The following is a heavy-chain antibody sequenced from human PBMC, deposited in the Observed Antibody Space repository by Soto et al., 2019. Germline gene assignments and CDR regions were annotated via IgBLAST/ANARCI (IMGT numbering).Heavy chain of an antibody. V-gene: IGHV3-33*01. CDR3: ARDPHSSGWRSEDY. D-gene: IGHD6-19*01. CDR1: GFTFSSYG. J-gene: IGHJ4*02. Sequence: QVQLVESGGGVVQPGRSLRLSCAASGFTFSSYGMHWVRQAPGKGLEWVAVIWYDGSNKYYADSVKGRFTISRDNSKNTLYRQMNSLRAEDTAVYYGARDPHSSGWRSEDYWGQGTLVTVSS. CDR2: IWYDGSNK.